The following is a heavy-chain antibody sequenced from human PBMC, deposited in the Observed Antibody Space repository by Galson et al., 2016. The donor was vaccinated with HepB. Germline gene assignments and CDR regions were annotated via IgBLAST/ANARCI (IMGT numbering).Heavy chain of an antibody. CDR2: IYFGDSDT. CDR3: ARHRDGSGLNWFDT. J-gene: IGHJ5*02. D-gene: IGHD3-10*01. V-gene: IGHV5-51*01. Sequence: QSGAEVKKPGEFLKISCKGSGINFSTSWIGWVRQMPGKGLECMGIIYFGDSDTRYSPSFQGQVTISADKSISTAYLQWSSLKASDTAMYYCARHRDGSGLNWFDTWGQGTLVTVSS. CDR1: GINFSTSW.